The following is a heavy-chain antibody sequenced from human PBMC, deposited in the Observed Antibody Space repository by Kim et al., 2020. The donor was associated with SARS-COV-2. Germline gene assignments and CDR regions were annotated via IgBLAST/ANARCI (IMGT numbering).Heavy chain of an antibody. Sequence: GGSLRLSCAASGFTFSSYAMHWVRQAPGKGLEWVAVISYDGSNKYYADSVKGRFTISRDNSKNTLYLQMNSLRAEDTAVYYCARDLVDRMVGYYGMDVWG. CDR3: ARDLVDRMVGYYGMDV. CDR1: GFTFSSYA. D-gene: IGHD3-10*01. J-gene: IGHJ6*01. CDR2: ISYDGSNK. V-gene: IGHV3-30-3*01.